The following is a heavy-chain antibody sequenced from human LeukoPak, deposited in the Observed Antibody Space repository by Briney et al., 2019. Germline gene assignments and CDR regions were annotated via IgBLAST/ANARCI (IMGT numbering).Heavy chain of an antibody. V-gene: IGHV3-23*01. J-gene: IGHJ4*02. D-gene: IGHD2-2*02. CDR2: IRGRGGLT. CDR3: AKANYCSSTNCHTVYYFDN. Sequence: GGSLRLSCAASGFNVSSYGMSWVRQAPGKGLEWVSTIRGRGGLTEYADSVKGRVTISRDISKNTLHLQMSSLRGEDTAAYYCAKANYCSSTNCHTVYYFDNWAREPWSPSPQ. CDR1: GFNVSSYG.